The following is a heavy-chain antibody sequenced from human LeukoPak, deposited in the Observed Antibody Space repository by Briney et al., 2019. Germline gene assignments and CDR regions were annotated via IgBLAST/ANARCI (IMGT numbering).Heavy chain of an antibody. Sequence: SVKVSCKASGYTFTSYGISWVRQAPGQGLEWMGGIIPIFGTANYAQKFQGRVTITTDESTSTAYMELSSLRSEDTAVYYCAREPMYYYDSSGYSRWFDPWGQGTLVTVSS. V-gene: IGHV1-69*05. CDR3: AREPMYYYDSSGYSRWFDP. CDR2: IIPIFGTA. J-gene: IGHJ5*02. D-gene: IGHD3-22*01. CDR1: GYTFTSYG.